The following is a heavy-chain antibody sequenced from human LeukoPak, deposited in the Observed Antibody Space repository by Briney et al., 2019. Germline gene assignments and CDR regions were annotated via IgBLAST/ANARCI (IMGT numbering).Heavy chain of an antibody. CDR1: GCSFTSYW. Sequence: GESLKISCKGSGCSFTSYWIGWVRQMPGKGLEGMGIIYPGDSDTRYSPSFQGQVTISADTSISTADLQWSSLKASDTAMDYCARLETLLWLGELLWSWFDPWGQGTLVTVSS. CDR2: IYPGDSDT. V-gene: IGHV5-51*01. D-gene: IGHD3-10*01. CDR3: ARLETLLWLGELLWSWFDP. J-gene: IGHJ5*02.